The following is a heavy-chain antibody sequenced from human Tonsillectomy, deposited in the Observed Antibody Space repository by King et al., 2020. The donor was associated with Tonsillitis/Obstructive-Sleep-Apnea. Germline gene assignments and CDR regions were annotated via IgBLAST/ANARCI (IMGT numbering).Heavy chain of an antibody. J-gene: IGHJ4*02. CDR1: GFTFSSYT. CDR2: MSYDGSIK. D-gene: IGHD1-26*01. V-gene: IGHV3-30*04. Sequence: VQLVESGGGVVQPGRSLRLSCAASGFTFSSYTMHWVRQAPGKGLEWVTVMSYDGSIKYYADSVKGRFTISRDNSKNTLYLQMNSLRAEDTAVYYCATNQWEQGYFDYWGQGTLVTVSS. CDR3: ATNQWEQGYFDY.